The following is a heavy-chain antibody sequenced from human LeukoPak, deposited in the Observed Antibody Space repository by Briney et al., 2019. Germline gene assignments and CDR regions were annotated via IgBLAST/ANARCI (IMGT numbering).Heavy chain of an antibody. V-gene: IGHV4-31*09. J-gene: IGHJ4*02. Sequence: SQTLSLTCTVSGGSISSGGYYWSWIRQHPGKGLEWIGYIYYSGSTYYNPSLKSRVTISVDTSKNQFSLKLSSVTAADTAVYYCSTSGGSSGYSESLDYWGQGTLVTVSS. CDR2: IYYSGST. CDR3: STSGGSSGYSESLDY. D-gene: IGHD3-22*01. CDR1: GGSISSGGYY.